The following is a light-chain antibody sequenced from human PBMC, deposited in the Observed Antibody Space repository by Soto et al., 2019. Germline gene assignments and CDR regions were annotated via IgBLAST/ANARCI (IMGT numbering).Light chain of an antibody. CDR3: QQYGSSPLT. Sequence: DIVMTQSPDSLAVSLGARATINCKSSQSVSSSYLAWYQQKPGQAPRLLIYGASSRATGIPDRFSGSGSGTDFTLTISRLEPEDFAVYYCQQYGSSPLTFGGGTKVEIK. J-gene: IGKJ4*01. CDR2: GAS. CDR1: QSVSSSY. V-gene: IGKV3-20*01.